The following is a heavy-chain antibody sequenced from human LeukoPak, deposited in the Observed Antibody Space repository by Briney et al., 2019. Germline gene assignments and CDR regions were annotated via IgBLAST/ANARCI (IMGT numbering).Heavy chain of an antibody. Sequence: GGSLRHSCAASGFTFDDYAMSWVRQAPGKGLEWVPAISGSGGSTYYADSVKGRFTISRDNSKNTLYLQMNSLRAEDTAVYYCAKGTDFWSGYLFDYWGQGTLVTVSS. CDR3: AKGTDFWSGYLFDY. D-gene: IGHD3-3*01. CDR1: GFTFDDYA. J-gene: IGHJ4*02. CDR2: ISGSGGST. V-gene: IGHV3-23*01.